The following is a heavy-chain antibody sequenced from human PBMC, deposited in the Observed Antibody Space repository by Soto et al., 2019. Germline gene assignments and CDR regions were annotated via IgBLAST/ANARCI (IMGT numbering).Heavy chain of an antibody. CDR2: IYYSGST. V-gene: IGHV4-30-4*01. J-gene: IGHJ5*02. Sequence: SETLSLTCTVSGGSISSGDYYWSWIRQPPGKGLEWIGYIYYSGSTYYNPSLKSRVTISVDTSKNQFSLKLSSVTAADTAVYYCAGDRELHWFDPWGQGTRVTVSS. CDR3: AGDRELHWFDP. CDR1: GGSISSGDYY. D-gene: IGHD1-7*01.